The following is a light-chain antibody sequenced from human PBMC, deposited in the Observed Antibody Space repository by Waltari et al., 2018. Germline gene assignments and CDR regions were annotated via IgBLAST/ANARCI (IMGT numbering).Light chain of an antibody. Sequence: EFVLTQSPANLFLAPGDRATLSSRSNQNIINFLAWYQQKPGQAPRLLIFDASKRATGIPARFSGSGSGTDFTLTISSLEPEDFAVYYCHQHRNWPGTFGQGTKVEIK. CDR1: QNIINF. J-gene: IGKJ1*01. V-gene: IGKV3-11*01. CDR3: HQHRNWPGT. CDR2: DAS.